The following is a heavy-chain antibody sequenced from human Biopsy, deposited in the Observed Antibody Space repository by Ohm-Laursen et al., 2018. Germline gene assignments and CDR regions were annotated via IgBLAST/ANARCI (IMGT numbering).Heavy chain of an antibody. CDR2: VMPIFGTA. Sequence: ASVKVSCKASGGTFDSYAISWVRQAPGQGLEWMGGVMPIFGTANYAQKFQGRVTITADKSTSTAHLDLSSLRSEDTAVYYCATRVTPVTTLYYYAMDVWGQGTTVTVSS. V-gene: IGHV1-69*06. CDR1: GGTFDSYA. D-gene: IGHD4-17*01. CDR3: ATRVTPVTTLYYYAMDV. J-gene: IGHJ6*02.